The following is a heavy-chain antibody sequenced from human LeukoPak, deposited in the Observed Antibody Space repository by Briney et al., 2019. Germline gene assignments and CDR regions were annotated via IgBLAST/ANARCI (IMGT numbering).Heavy chain of an antibody. V-gene: IGHV1-24*01. CDR1: GYTLTELS. Sequence: ASVKVSCKVSGYTLTELSMHWVRQAPGKGLEWMGGFDPEDGETIYAQKFQGRVTMTEDTSTDTAYMELSSLRSDDTAVYYCARDPWITATAYYYMDVWGKGTTVTISS. J-gene: IGHJ6*03. CDR2: FDPEDGET. D-gene: IGHD1-20*01. CDR3: ARDPWITATAYYYMDV.